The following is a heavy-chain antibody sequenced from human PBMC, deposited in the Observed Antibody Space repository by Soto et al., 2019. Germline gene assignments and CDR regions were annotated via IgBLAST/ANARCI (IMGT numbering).Heavy chain of an antibody. D-gene: IGHD3-3*01. CDR2: IYHSGSS. Sequence: SETLSRTCAVSGGSISSSNWWSWVRHPPGKGLEWIGEIYHSGSSNYNPSLKSRVTISVDKSKNQFSLKLSSVTAAETAVYYCARAYYTGDYDFWRGYLGPRTPYYGMDVWGKGTKVTSPQ. CDR3: ARAYYTGDYDFWRGYLGPRTPYYGMDV. CDR1: GGSISSSNW. J-gene: IGHJ6*04. V-gene: IGHV4-4*02.